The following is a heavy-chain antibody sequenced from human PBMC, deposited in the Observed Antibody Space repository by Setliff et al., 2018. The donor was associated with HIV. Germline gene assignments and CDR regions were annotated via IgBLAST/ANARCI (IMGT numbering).Heavy chain of an antibody. V-gene: IGHV4-39*01. D-gene: IGHD2-21*01. CDR3: ARPRLRGSGAFDI. CDR1: GDSISSSTFY. Sequence: TSETLSLTCTVSGDSISSSTFYWGWIRQPPGKGLEWIESIYYSGTTYYNPSLKSRVAISVDTSKNQFSLKLSSVTAADAAVYYCARPRLRGSGAFDIWGQGTMVTVSS. J-gene: IGHJ3*02. CDR2: IYYSGTT.